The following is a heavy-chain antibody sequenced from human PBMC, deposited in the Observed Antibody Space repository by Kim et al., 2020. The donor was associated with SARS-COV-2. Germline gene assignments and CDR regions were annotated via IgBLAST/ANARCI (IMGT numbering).Heavy chain of an antibody. CDR3: ARVAYSYWMDGDAFDI. CDR1: GYTFTSYG. D-gene: IGHD5-18*01. V-gene: IGHV1-18*01. CDR2: ISAYNGNT. J-gene: IGHJ3*02. Sequence: ASVKVSCKASGYTFTSYGISWVRQAPGQGLEWMGWISAYNGNTNYAQKLQGRVTMTTDTSTSTAYMELRSLRSDDTAVYYCARVAYSYWMDGDAFDIWGQGTMVTVSS.